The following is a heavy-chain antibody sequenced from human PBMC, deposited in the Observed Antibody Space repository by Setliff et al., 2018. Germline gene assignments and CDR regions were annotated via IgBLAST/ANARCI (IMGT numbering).Heavy chain of an antibody. D-gene: IGHD2-15*01. CDR2: INYSGIT. Sequence: PSETLSLTCSVSGDSISSSSYYWGWIRQPPGKGLEWIGSINYSGITYYSPSLKSRVIVSVDTSKNQFSLKLSSVTAADTAVYYCARLPGYCNGGNCYGYYTFDIWGQWTMVTVSS. J-gene: IGHJ3*02. V-gene: IGHV4-39*01. CDR1: GDSISSSSYY. CDR3: ARLPGYCNGGNCYGYYTFDI.